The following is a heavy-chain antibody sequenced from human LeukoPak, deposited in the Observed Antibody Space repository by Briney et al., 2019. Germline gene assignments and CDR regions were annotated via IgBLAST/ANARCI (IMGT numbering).Heavy chain of an antibody. J-gene: IGHJ4*02. CDR2: SGGSGGRT. D-gene: IGHD5-12*01. V-gene: IGHV3-23*01. Sequence: HGGSLRLSCAAPGFTLSRSTMCWVRPAPGKGLEWVSASGGSGGRTYYADSVKSRFTISRDNSKNTLYMQMNSLRAEDTAVYYCAKVSGDDSFYFDYWGQGTLVTVSS. CDR1: GFTLSRST. CDR3: AKVSGDDSFYFDY.